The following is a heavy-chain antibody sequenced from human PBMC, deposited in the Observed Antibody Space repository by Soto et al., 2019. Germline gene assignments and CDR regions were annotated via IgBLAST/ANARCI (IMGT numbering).Heavy chain of an antibody. CDR3: AKDRRVAGTTSSFDY. CDR1: GFTFSRYG. J-gene: IGHJ4*02. V-gene: IGHV3-30*18. D-gene: IGHD1-7*01. CDR2: ISYEGSKK. Sequence: QVQLVESGGGVVQPGRSLRLSCAASGFTFSRYGMHWVRQAPGKGLEWVAVISYEGSKKYYAKSVKGRFTISRDNSKNTLYLQMNSLRAEDTAVYYCAKDRRVAGTTSSFDYWGQGTLVTGSS.